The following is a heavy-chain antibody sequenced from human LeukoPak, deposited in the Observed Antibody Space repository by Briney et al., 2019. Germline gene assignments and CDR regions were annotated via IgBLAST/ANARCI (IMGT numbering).Heavy chain of an antibody. D-gene: IGHD4-23*01. J-gene: IGHJ6*02. CDR3: ARGGGVATPYLDV. CDR1: GHTFSNFY. Sequence: GASVKISCKVSGHTFSNFYIYWVRQAPGQGLEWTEMIHPANGSTTYAQKVQGRITLTRDTSTDTVYMELNSLRSEDTAVYYCARGGGVATPYLDVWGQGTTVTVSS. V-gene: IGHV1-46*01. CDR2: IHPANGST.